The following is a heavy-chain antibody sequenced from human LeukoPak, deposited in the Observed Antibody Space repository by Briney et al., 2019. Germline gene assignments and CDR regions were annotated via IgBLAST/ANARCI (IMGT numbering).Heavy chain of an antibody. CDR3: ARLTYYDFWLVDY. CDR2: IYYSGST. V-gene: IGHV4-39*01. J-gene: IGHJ4*02. Sequence: PSETLPLTCTVSGGSISSSSYYWGCIRQPPGKGLEWIGSIYYSGSTYYNPSLKSRVTISIDTSKNQFSLKLSSVTAADTAVFYCARLTYYDFWLVDYWGQGTLVTVSS. D-gene: IGHD3-3*01. CDR1: GGSISSSSYY.